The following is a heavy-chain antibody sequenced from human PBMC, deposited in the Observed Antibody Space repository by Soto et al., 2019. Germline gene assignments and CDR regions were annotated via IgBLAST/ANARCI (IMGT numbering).Heavy chain of an antibody. J-gene: IGHJ6*02. V-gene: IGHV4-30-2*01. D-gene: IGHD3-3*01. CDR3: ASGVAGYYYYGMDV. Sequence: SETLSLTCAVSGGSISSGGYSWSWIRQPPGKGLEWIGYIYHSGSTYYNPSLKSRVTISVDRSKNQFSLKLSSVTAADTAVYYCASGVAGYYYYGMDVWGQGTTVTVSS. CDR1: GGSISSGGYS. CDR2: IYHSGST.